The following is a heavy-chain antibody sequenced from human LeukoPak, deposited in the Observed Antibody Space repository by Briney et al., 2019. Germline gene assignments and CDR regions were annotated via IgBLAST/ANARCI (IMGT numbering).Heavy chain of an antibody. CDR3: ARRSAVAGRFNDFDY. CDR2: LFPIDSDA. J-gene: IGHJ4*02. Sequence: GESLKISCKGSGYSFTNYWIGWVRQMPGKGREWMVVLFPIDSDARYSPSFQGQVTIAADKSVSTAYLQWSSLKASDTAMYYCARRSAVAGRFNDFDYWGQGTLVTVSS. D-gene: IGHD6-19*01. CDR1: GYSFTNYW. V-gene: IGHV5-51*01.